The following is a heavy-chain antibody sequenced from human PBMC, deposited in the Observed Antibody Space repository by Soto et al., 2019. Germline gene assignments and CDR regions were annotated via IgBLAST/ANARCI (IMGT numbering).Heavy chain of an antibody. V-gene: IGHV3-23*01. Sequence: GSLRLSCAASRFTFSSYAMSWVRQAPGKGLEWVSSISGGGNDAYYSDSVKGRFTISRDNSQNTLYLQMSSLRADDTAVYYCARSLDVASPVTEHFDYWGQGALVTVSS. D-gene: IGHD6-13*01. CDR2: ISGGGNDA. CDR3: ARSLDVASPVTEHFDY. J-gene: IGHJ4*02. CDR1: RFTFSSYA.